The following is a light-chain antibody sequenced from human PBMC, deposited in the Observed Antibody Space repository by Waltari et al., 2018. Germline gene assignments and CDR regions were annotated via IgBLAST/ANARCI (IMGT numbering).Light chain of an antibody. CDR1: QSVLYSPNNKNY. CDR2: WAS. Sequence: DIVMTQSPDSLAVSLGERATVNCKSSQSVLYSPNNKNYLAWYQQKPGQPPKLFIYWASTRESGVPDRFSGSGSGTDFTLTISSLQAEDVAVYYCQQYANTPRTFGQGTTVEIK. CDR3: QQYANTPRT. J-gene: IGKJ1*01. V-gene: IGKV4-1*01.